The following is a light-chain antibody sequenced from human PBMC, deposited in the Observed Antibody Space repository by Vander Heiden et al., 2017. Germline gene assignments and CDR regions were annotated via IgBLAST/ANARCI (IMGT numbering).Light chain of an antibody. CDR3: QQYHSFPPT. V-gene: IGKV4-1*01. J-gene: IGKJ1*01. CDR1: QSVLYTSKNKDY. CDR2: WAS. Sequence: DILMTQSPASLAVSLGERASINCKSSQSVLYTSKNKDYLAWYQQRPGQPPKLLFYWASTRESGVPDRFNASGSETDFTLIINSLQAEDVALYYCQQYHSFPPTFGLGTKVEIK.